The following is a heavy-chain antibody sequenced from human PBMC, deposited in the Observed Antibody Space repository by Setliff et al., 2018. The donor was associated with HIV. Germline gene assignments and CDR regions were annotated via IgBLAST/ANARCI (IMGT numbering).Heavy chain of an antibody. CDR3: ARPLYTYGTPPVLDV. CDR2: MYFSGST. J-gene: IGHJ3*01. CDR1: GGSISSSSYY. Sequence: SETLSLTCTVSGGSISSSSYYWGWVRQPPGKGLEWIGSMYFSGSTYYNPSLKSRVTISVDTSKNHFSLNLISVTVADTAVYYCARPLYTYGTPPVLDVWGRGTVVTV. D-gene: IGHD5-18*01. V-gene: IGHV4-39*02.